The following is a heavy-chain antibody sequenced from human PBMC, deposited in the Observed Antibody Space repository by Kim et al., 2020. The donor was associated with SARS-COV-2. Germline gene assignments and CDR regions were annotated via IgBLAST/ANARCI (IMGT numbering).Heavy chain of an antibody. CDR2: INPSIGMP. Sequence: ASVKVSCKASGFSSTGYYMHWVRQAPGQGLEWMGSINPSIGMPIYAQKFQGRVTVTRDTSTSTVYMEVRSLTSEDTALYFCANASKWYGGNYWGQGT. V-gene: IGHV1-46*01. CDR1: GFSSTGYY. CDR3: ANASKWYGGNY. D-gene: IGHD3-10*01. J-gene: IGHJ4*02.